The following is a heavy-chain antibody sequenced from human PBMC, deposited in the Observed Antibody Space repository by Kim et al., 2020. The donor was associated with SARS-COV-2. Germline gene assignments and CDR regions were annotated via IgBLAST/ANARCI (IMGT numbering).Heavy chain of an antibody. CDR3: ARGEEPGRFGGMDV. V-gene: IGHV4-34*01. J-gene: IGHJ6*02. Sequence: SETLSLTCAVYGGSFSGYYWSWIRQPPGKGLEWIGEINHSGSTNYNPSLKSRVTISVDTSKNQFSLKLSSVTAADTAVYYCARGEEPGRFGGMDVWGQGTTVTVAS. D-gene: IGHD3-10*01. CDR1: GGSFSGYY. CDR2: INHSGST.